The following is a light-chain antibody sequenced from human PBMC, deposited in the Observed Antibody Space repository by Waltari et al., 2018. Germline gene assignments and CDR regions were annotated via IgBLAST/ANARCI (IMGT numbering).Light chain of an antibody. CDR3: QHYDGLLRT. CDR2: LAS. Sequence: DIQMTQSPSSLSASVGDRVTITCRASQDIATYLNWYQQKPGKAPKLLIYLASNLETGVPSRFSGSGSGTDFTFTISSLQPEDIATYYCQHYDGLLRTFGGGTKVEIK. V-gene: IGKV1-33*01. J-gene: IGKJ4*02. CDR1: QDIATY.